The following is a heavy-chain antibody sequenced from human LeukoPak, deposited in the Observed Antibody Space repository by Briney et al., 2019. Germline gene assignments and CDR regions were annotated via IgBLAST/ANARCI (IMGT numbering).Heavy chain of an antibody. CDR3: ARGYCSSTSCYPITIHSH. V-gene: IGHV1-69*15. Sequence: GASVKVSCKASGGTFGSYTISWVRQAPGQGLEWMGRIIPIFGTANYAQKFQGRVTITADESTSTAYMELSSLRSEDTAVYYCARGYCSSTSCYPITIHSHWGQGTLVTVSS. J-gene: IGHJ4*02. CDR1: GGTFGSYT. D-gene: IGHD2-2*01. CDR2: IIPIFGTA.